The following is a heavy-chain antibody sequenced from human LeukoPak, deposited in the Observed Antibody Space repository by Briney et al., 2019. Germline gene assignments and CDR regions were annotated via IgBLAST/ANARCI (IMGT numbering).Heavy chain of an antibody. D-gene: IGHD6-19*01. CDR3: AKDKSRAYSSGWYS. CDR2: ISYDGSNK. V-gene: IGHV3-30*04. J-gene: IGHJ4*02. Sequence: GGSLRLSCAASGFTFSSYAMHWVRQAPGKGLEWVAVISYDGSNKYYADSVKGRFTISRDNSKNTLYLQMNSLRAEDTAVYYCAKDKSRAYSSGWYSWGQGTLVTVSS. CDR1: GFTFSSYA.